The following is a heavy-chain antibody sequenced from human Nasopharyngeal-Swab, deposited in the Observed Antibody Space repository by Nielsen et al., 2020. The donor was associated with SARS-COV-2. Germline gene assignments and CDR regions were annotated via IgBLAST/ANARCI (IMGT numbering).Heavy chain of an antibody. D-gene: IGHD3-10*01. CDR1: GFSFNNYG. V-gene: IGHV3-30*18. CDR3: AKANVLFWFGQFKNDGFDI. J-gene: IGHJ3*02. CDR2: ISYEGSKK. Sequence: GESLKISCTASGFSFNNYGMHWVRQAPGKGLEWVAVISYEGSKKFYAESVEGRFTISRDHSKSTLYLQMDSLRTEDTAMYYCAKANVLFWFGQFKNDGFDIWGQGTMVTVSS.